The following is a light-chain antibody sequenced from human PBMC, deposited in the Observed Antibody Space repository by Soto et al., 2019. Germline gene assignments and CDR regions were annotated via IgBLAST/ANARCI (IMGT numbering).Light chain of an antibody. CDR3: QVRDSSTHVV. V-gene: IGLV3-9*01. J-gene: IGLJ2*01. CDR1: NIGSKN. Sequence: SYELTQPLSVSVALGQTARITCGGNNIGSKNVHWYQQKPGQDPVLVIYRDSNRPSGIPERFSGSNSGNTATLTISRAQAGDEADYYCQVRDSSTHVVYGGGTKLTVL. CDR2: RDS.